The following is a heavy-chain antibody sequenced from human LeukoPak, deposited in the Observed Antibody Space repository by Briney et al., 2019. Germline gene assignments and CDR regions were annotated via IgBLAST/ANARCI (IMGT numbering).Heavy chain of an antibody. V-gene: IGHV3-30-3*01. D-gene: IGHD1-14*01. CDR3: ARTTRKVDY. J-gene: IGHJ4*02. CDR1: GFTFSSYA. Sequence: GRSLRLSCAASGFTFSSYAIHWVRQAPGKGLEWVAVISYDGSNKYYADSVKGRFTISRDNSKNTLYLQMNSLRAEDTAVYYCARTTRKVDYWGQGTLVTVSS. CDR2: ISYDGSNK.